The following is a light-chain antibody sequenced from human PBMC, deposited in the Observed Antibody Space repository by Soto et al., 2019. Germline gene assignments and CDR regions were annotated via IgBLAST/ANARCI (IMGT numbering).Light chain of an antibody. V-gene: IGLV2-14*01. J-gene: IGLJ1*01. CDR3: SSYTGGSTYV. Sequence: QSVLAQPASVSGSPGQSITISCTGTSSDIGGYKYVSWYQQHPGKAPKLMIYDVSNRPSGVSNRFSGSKSGNTATLTISGLQGEDGAKYYCSSYTGGSTYVFGTGTKVTAL. CDR2: DVS. CDR1: SSDIGGYKY.